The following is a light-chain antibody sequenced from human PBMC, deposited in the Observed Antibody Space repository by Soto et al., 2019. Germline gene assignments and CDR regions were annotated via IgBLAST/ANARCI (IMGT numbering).Light chain of an antibody. CDR2: EVS. V-gene: IGLV2-14*01. CDR1: SSDVGGYNY. J-gene: IGLJ1*01. Sequence: QSVLAQPASVSGSPGQSITISCTGTSSDVGGYNYVSWYQQYPGKAPKLMIYEVSNRPSGVSTRFSGSKFGNTASLTISGLQTEDEADYYCSSYTSGSTYVFGTGTKVTVL. CDR3: SSYTSGSTYV.